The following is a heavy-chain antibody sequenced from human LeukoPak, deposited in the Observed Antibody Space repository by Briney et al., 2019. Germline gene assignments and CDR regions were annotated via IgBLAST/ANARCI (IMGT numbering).Heavy chain of an antibody. Sequence: ASVKVSCKASGYTFTSYGISWVRQAPGQGLEWKGWISAYNGNTNYAQKLQGRVTMTTDTSTSTAYMELRSLRSDDTAVYYCARDAPIVVVPAATDYWGQGTLVTVSS. D-gene: IGHD2-2*01. J-gene: IGHJ4*02. CDR2: ISAYNGNT. CDR3: ARDAPIVVVPAATDY. CDR1: GYTFTSYG. V-gene: IGHV1-18*01.